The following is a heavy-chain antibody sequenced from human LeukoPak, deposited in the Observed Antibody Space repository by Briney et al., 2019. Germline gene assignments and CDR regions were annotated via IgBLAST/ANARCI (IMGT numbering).Heavy chain of an antibody. J-gene: IGHJ4*02. V-gene: IGHV3-23*01. CDR1: GFTFSSYG. CDR3: AKNRGYYDSSGLGDY. Sequence: GGTLRLSCAASGFTFSSYGMSWVRQAPGKGLEWVSAISGSGGSTYYADSVKGRFTISRDNSKNTLYLQMNSLRAEDTAVYYCAKNRGYYDSSGLGDYWGQGTLVTVSS. D-gene: IGHD3-22*01. CDR2: ISGSGGST.